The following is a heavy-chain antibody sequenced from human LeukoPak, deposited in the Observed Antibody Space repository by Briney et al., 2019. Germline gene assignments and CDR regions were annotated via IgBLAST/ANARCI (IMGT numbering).Heavy chain of an antibody. J-gene: IGHJ4*02. CDR3: ATSGWWGYFDY. V-gene: IGHV3-11*04. CDR1: GFTFSDYY. D-gene: IGHD6-19*01. CDR2: ISSSGSTI. Sequence: GGSLRLSCAASGFTFSDYYMSWIRQAPGKGLEWVSYISSSGSTIYYADSVRGRFTISRDNSKNTLYLLMNSLRAEDTAVYYCATSGWWGYFDYWGQGTLVTVSS.